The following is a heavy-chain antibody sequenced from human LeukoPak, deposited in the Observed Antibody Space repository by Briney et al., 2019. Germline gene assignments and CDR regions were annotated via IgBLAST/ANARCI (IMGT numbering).Heavy chain of an antibody. V-gene: IGHV4-61*01. CDR2: ILYSGST. CDR1: GDSISSGSYY. Sequence: SQTLSLTCTVSGDSISSGSYYWSWIRQPPGKGLEWIGYILYSGSTNYNPSLKSRVTVSVDTSKNQFSLKLSSVTAADTAVYYCARARRDLLAFDLWGQGTMVTVSS. CDR3: ARARRDLLAFDL. D-gene: IGHD1-26*01. J-gene: IGHJ3*01.